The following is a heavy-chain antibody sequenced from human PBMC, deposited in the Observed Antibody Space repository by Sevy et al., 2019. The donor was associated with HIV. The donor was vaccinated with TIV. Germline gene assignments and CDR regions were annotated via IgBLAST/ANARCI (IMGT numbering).Heavy chain of an antibody. V-gene: IGHV1-8*02. D-gene: IGHD1-7*01. Sequence: ASVKVSCKASGDTFSTYDINWVRQAPGQGLEWMGWMSPKSGSTGFAPKFQGRLTMTRERSINKADMELSSLKSEETAVYYCASGGSGGVWNYGYYYYGMDVWGQGTTVTVSS. CDR3: ASGGSGGVWNYGYYYYGMDV. CDR2: MSPKSGST. CDR1: GDTFSTYD. J-gene: IGHJ6*02.